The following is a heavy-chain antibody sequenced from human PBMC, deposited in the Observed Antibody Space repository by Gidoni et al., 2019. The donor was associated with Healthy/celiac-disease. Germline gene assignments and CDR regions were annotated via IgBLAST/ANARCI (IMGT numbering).Heavy chain of an antibody. CDR1: GFTFSSYA. D-gene: IGHD3-22*01. CDR2: ISGSGWST. Sequence: EVQLLESGGGLVQPGGCLRLSCAASGFTFSSYAMSWVRQAPGKGLEWVSAISGSGWSTYYADSVKGRFTISRDNSKNTLYLQMNSLRAEDTAVYYCAKGGSSGYYYLFYYWGQGTLVTVSS. V-gene: IGHV3-23*01. J-gene: IGHJ4*02. CDR3: AKGGSSGYYYLFYY.